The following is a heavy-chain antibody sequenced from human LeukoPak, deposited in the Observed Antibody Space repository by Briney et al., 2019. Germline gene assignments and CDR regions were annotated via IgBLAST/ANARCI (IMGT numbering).Heavy chain of an antibody. CDR2: INYSGST. V-gene: IGHV4-34*01. Sequence: SETLSLTCAIYGGSFSGYYWGGIRHPPGKGREWIGSINYSGSTYYNPSLKSRVTIFVDTSKNQFSLKLSSVTAADTAVYYCARHAKDFWSGYYFDYWGQGTLVTVSS. CDR1: GGSFSGYY. D-gene: IGHD3-3*01. J-gene: IGHJ4*02. CDR3: ARHAKDFWSGYYFDY.